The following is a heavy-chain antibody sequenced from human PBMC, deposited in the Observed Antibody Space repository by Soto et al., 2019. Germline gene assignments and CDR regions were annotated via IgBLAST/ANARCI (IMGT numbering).Heavy chain of an antibody. CDR3: ARDEEYYYDSSGYIFDY. CDR2: IKQDGSEE. V-gene: IGHV3-7*01. CDR1: GFTFSSYW. J-gene: IGHJ4*02. Sequence: GGSLRLSCAASGFTFSSYWMSWVRQAPGKGLEWVANIKQDGSEEYYVDSVKGRFTISRDNAKNSLYLQMNSLRAEDTAVYYCARDEEYYYDSSGYIFDYWGQGTLVTVSS. D-gene: IGHD3-22*01.